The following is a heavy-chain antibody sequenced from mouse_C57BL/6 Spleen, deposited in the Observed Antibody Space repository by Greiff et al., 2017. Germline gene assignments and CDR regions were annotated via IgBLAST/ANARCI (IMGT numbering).Heavy chain of an antibody. CDR3: ARRGSGGIYYYAMDY. CDR1: GYTFTDYY. CDR2: INPYNGGT. J-gene: IGHJ4*01. V-gene: IGHV1-19*01. Sequence: EVQLQQSGPVLVKPGASVKMSCKASGYTFTDYYMNWVKQSHGKSLVWIGVINPYNGGTSYNQKFKGKATLTVDKSSSTAYMELNSLTSEDSAVYYCARRGSGGIYYYAMDYWGQGTSVTVSS.